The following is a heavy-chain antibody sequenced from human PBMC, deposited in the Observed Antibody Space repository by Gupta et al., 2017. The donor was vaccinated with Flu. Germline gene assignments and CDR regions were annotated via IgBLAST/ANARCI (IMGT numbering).Heavy chain of an antibody. CDR3: ARDFGSILPGRGGLD. CDR2: ISHSNTYK. V-gene: IGHV3-21*01. CDR1: GLTITGVG. Sequence: EVQLVESGGGLVKPGGSRRLPCTASGLTITGVGMNWVRQAPGKGLEWVSSISHSNTYKNCADSVKGRFTISRDNAKNSLFLQMDSLRADNTAIYYCARDFGSILPGRGGLDWGQGTLVTVSS. J-gene: IGHJ4*02. D-gene: IGHD3-3*02.